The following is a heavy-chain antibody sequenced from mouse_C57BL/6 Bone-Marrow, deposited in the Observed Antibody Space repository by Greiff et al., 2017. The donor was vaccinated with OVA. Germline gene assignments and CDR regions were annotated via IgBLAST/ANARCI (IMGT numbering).Heavy chain of an antibody. J-gene: IGHJ4*01. V-gene: IGHV1-69*01. D-gene: IGHD2-1*01. CDR3: ARSRGNYDYAMDY. CDR1: GYTFTSYW. CDR2: IDPSDSYT. Sequence: VKLQQPGAELVMPGASVKLSCKASGYTFTSYWMHWVKQRPGQGLEWIGEIDPSDSYTNYNQKFKGKSTLTVDKSSSTAYMQLSSLTSEDSAVYYCARSRGNYDYAMDYWGQGTSVTVSS.